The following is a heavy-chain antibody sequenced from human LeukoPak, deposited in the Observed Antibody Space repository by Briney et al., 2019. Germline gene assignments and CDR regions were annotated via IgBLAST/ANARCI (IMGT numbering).Heavy chain of an antibody. V-gene: IGHV2-5*02. CDR1: GFSLTTSGVG. CDR2: IYWDDDK. J-gene: IGHJ5*01. CDR3: AHRDNGHRMNGLCLQPNWFDS. D-gene: IGHD2-8*01. Sequence: SGPTLVKPTETLTLTCTFSGFSLTTSGVGVGWIRQSPGKALEWLGIIYWDDDKVYSASMQSRVTITKDTSRNQVVFKMTGMDPVDTATYFCAHRDNGHRMNGLCLQPNWFDSWGQGILVAVSS.